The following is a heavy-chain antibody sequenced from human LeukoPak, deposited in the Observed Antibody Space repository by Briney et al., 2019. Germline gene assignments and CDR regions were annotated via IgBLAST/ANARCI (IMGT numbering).Heavy chain of an antibody. V-gene: IGHV4-4*07. CDR3: AREPSYSSSWYGY. J-gene: IGHJ4*02. CDR2: IYSSGST. Sequence: SETLSLTCTVSGGSFNTYYWSWIRQPAGKGLEGIGRIYSSGSTNYNPSLKSRVTISVDASKNQFSLKLSSVTAADTAVYYCAREPSYSSSWYGYWGQGTLVTVSS. CDR1: GGSFNTYY. D-gene: IGHD6-13*01.